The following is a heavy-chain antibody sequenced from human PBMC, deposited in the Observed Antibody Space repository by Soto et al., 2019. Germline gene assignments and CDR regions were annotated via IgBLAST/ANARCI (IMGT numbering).Heavy chain of an antibody. V-gene: IGHV4-59*01. J-gene: IGHJ6*02. CDR1: GGSISSYY. Sequence: SETLSLTCTVSGGSISSYYWSWIRQPPGKGLEWIGYIYYSGSTNYNPSLKSRVTISVDTSKNQFSLKLSSVTAADTAVYYCARDWGYDFWSGYPTSLNYYYYGMDVWGQGTTVTVSS. CDR3: ARDWGYDFWSGYPTSLNYYYYGMDV. D-gene: IGHD3-3*01. CDR2: IYYSGST.